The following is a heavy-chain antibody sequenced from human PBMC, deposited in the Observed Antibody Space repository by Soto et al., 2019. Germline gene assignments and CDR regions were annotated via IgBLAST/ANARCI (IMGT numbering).Heavy chain of an antibody. D-gene: IGHD1-26*01. CDR3: ARGQKRFTYSGSYYGGYFDY. Sequence: QVQLQQWGAGLLKPSETLSLTCAVYGGSFSGYYWSWIRQPPGKGLEWIGEINHSGSTNYNPSLKIRVTISVDTSKNQFSLKLSSVTAADTAVYYCARGQKRFTYSGSYYGGYFDYWGQGTLVTVSS. J-gene: IGHJ4*02. V-gene: IGHV4-34*01. CDR2: INHSGST. CDR1: GGSFSGYY.